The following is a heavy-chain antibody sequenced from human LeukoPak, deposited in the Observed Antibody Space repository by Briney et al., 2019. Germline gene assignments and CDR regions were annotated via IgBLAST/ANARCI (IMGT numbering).Heavy chain of an antibody. CDR2: ISSSSSYP. V-gene: IGHV3-11*06. CDR1: GFTFSDFY. CDR3: ARDPQAAAGTEFDY. D-gene: IGHD6-13*01. J-gene: IGHJ4*02. Sequence: PGGSFRLSRSVSGFTFSDFYMSCIRPAPGKRLEGVSYISSSSSYPTHADSVKARFTTSRDNAKHSLYLQMNSLRAEHTAVYYCARDPQAAAGTEFDYWGQGTLVTVSS.